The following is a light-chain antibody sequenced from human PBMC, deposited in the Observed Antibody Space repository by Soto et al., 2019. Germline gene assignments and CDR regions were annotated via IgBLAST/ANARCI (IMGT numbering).Light chain of an antibody. CDR3: LQDINYPWT. Sequence: EIVMTQSPTTLSVSPGERATLSCRASQSFSSNLAWYQQKPGQAPRLLIYCASTSATGSPARFSGSGSGTDFTLAISSLQPEDSATYYCLQDINYPWTFGPGTKVDIK. CDR1: QSFSSN. J-gene: IGKJ1*01. CDR2: CAS. V-gene: IGKV3-15*01.